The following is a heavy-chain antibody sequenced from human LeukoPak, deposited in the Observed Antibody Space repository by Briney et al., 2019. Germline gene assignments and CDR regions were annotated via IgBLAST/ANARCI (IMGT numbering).Heavy chain of an antibody. Sequence: GGSLRLSCAASGFTFSTYRMHWVRQAPGKGLLWVSRIEGDGSGTTYADSVKGRFTISRDNAKSTLYLQMNSLRDEDTAVYYCVTGLDSRGNAWGQGTLVTVSS. CDR2: IEGDGSGT. V-gene: IGHV3-74*01. CDR1: GFTFSTYR. D-gene: IGHD3-9*01. J-gene: IGHJ5*02. CDR3: VTGLDSRGNA.